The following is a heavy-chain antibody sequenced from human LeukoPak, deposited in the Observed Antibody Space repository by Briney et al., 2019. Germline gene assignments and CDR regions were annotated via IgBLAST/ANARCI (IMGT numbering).Heavy chain of an antibody. CDR3: TRDRGSSTLGDY. V-gene: IGHV3-49*04. CDR1: GFTFGDYA. CDR2: IRSKAFGETA. D-gene: IGHD7-27*01. Sequence: GGSLRLSCTVSGFTFGDYAINWVRQAPGKGLEWVGFIRSKAFGETAEYAASVKGRFTISRDDSKSIAYLQMNSLKAEDTAVYYCTRDRGSSTLGDYWGQGTLVTVSS. J-gene: IGHJ4*02.